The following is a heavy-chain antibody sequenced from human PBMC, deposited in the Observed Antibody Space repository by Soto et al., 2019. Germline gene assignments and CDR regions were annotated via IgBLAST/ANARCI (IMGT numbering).Heavy chain of an antibody. J-gene: IGHJ4*02. Sequence: ASVKVSCKASGGTFSSYAISWVRQAPGQGLEWMGWISAYNGNTNYAQKLQGRVTMTTDTSTSIAYMELRSLRSDDTAVYYCARDRANEYSGYGDYWGQGTLVTVSS. V-gene: IGHV1-18*01. D-gene: IGHD5-12*01. CDR2: ISAYNGNT. CDR3: ARDRANEYSGYGDY. CDR1: GGTFSSYA.